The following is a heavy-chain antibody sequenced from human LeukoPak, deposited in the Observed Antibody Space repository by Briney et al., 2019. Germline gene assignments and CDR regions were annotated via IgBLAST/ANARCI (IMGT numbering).Heavy chain of an antibody. CDR3: ARDSVPLIVATNLDY. CDR1: GFTFSSYA. Sequence: GGSLRLSCAASGFTFSSYAMHWVRQAPGKELEWVAVISYDGSNKYYADSVKGRFTISRDNSKNTLYLQMSSLRAEDTAVYYCARDSVPLIVATNLDYWGQGTLVTVSS. D-gene: IGHD5-12*01. J-gene: IGHJ4*02. CDR2: ISYDGSNK. V-gene: IGHV3-30-3*01.